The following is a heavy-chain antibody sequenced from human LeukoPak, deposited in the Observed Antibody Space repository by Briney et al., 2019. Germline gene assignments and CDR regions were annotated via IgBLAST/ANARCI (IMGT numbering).Heavy chain of an antibody. Sequence: SVKVSCKASGGTFSSYAISWVRQAPGQGLEWMGGIIPIFGTANYAQKFQGRVTITTDESKSTAYMELSRLRSEDTAVYYCARALSGYYSLFDYWGQGTLVTVSS. CDR3: ARALSGYYSLFDY. CDR1: GGTFSSYA. V-gene: IGHV1-69*05. J-gene: IGHJ4*02. CDR2: IIPIFGTA. D-gene: IGHD3-22*01.